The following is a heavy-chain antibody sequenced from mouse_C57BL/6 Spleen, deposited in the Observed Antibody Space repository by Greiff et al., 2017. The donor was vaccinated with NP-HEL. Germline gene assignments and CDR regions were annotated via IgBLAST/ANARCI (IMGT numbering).Heavy chain of an antibody. CDR2: IYPGDGDT. V-gene: IGHV1-82*01. J-gene: IGHJ4*01. Sequence: QVQLQQSGPELVKPGASVKISCKASGYAFSSSWMNWVKQRPGKGLEWIGRIYPGDGDTNYNGKFKGKATLTADKSSSTAYMQLSSLTSEDSAVYFCARISRGSYAMDYWGQGTSVTVSS. CDR3: ARISRGSYAMDY. CDR1: GYAFSSSW. D-gene: IGHD1-1*01.